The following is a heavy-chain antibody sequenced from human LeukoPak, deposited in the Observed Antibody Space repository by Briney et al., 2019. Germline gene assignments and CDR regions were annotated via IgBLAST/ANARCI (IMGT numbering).Heavy chain of an antibody. CDR1: GYTFTGYY. Sequence: EASVKVSCKASGYTFTGYYMHWVRQAPGQGLEWMGWISAYNGNTNYVQKLQGRVTMTTDTSTSTAYMELRSLRSDDTAVYYCARGMGDSSGYYYLGPASYYYYYYMDVWGKGTTVTISS. CDR2: ISAYNGNT. V-gene: IGHV1-18*04. CDR3: ARGMGDSSGYYYLGPASYYYYYYMDV. J-gene: IGHJ6*03. D-gene: IGHD3-22*01.